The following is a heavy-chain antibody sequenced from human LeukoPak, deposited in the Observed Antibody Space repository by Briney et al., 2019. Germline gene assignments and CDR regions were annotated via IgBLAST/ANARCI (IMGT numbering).Heavy chain of an antibody. CDR1: GYTFTSYD. CDR3: ARGPTVAVAGMGRDYFDY. Sequence: ASVKVSCKASGYTFTSYDINWVRQATGQGLEWMGWMNPNSGNTGYAQKFQGRVTMTRNTSISTAYMELSSLRSEDTAVYYCARGPTVAVAGMGRDYFDYWGQGTLVTVSS. CDR2: MNPNSGNT. J-gene: IGHJ4*02. V-gene: IGHV1-8*01. D-gene: IGHD6-19*01.